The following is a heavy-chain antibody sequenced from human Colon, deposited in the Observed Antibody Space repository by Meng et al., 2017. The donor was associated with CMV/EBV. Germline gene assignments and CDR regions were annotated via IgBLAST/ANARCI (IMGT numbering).Heavy chain of an antibody. J-gene: IGHJ4*02. CDR3: AKDHRYY. Sequence: GESLKISCAAAGFTFGSYAMSWVRQAPGKGLEWVATISSSGGSTYYADSVKGRFTISRDNSENTLYLQMNSLRAGDTAIYYCAKDHRYYWGQGTLVTVSS. CDR1: GFTFGSYA. CDR2: ISSSGGST. V-gene: IGHV3-23*01.